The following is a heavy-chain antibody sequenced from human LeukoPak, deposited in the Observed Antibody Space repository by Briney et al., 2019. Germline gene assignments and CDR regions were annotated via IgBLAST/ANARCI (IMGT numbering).Heavy chain of an antibody. Sequence: PSETLSLTCAVSGGSITSGGYSWSWIRQHPGKGLEWIGYIYYSGSTYYNPSLKSRVTISVDTSKNQFSLKLSSVTAADTAVYYCARARYDILTGPTDFDYWGQGTLVTVSS. CDR3: ARARYDILTGPTDFDY. V-gene: IGHV4-31*11. J-gene: IGHJ4*02. D-gene: IGHD3-9*01. CDR1: GGSITSGGYS. CDR2: IYYSGST.